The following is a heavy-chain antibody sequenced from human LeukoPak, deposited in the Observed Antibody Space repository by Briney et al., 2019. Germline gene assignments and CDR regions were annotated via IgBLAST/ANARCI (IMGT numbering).Heavy chain of an antibody. V-gene: IGHV3-53*04. CDR3: TDAVAG. J-gene: IGHJ4*02. Sequence: GGCLRLSCAASGFSVGTNYVTWVRQPPGKGLEWVSVIYSDGSTFYADSVKGRFTISRHNSKNTLYLQMNSLTVEDTAMYYCTDAVAGWGQGTLVTVSS. CDR1: GFSVGTNY. CDR2: IYSDGST. D-gene: IGHD6-19*01.